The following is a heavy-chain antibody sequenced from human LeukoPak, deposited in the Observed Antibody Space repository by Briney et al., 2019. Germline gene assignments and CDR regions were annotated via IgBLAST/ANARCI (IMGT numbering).Heavy chain of an antibody. CDR3: ARGEVAMSD. V-gene: IGHV1-2*02. CDR1: GYTFTNYY. D-gene: IGHD5-12*01. J-gene: IGHJ4*02. CDR2: INPNTGDT. Sequence: ASVKVSCKASGYTFTNYYIHWVRQAPGQGLEWMGWINPNTGDTASAQKFQGRVTLTRDTPTRTAYMELRRLRYDDTAVYFCARGEVAMSDWSQGARVTVS.